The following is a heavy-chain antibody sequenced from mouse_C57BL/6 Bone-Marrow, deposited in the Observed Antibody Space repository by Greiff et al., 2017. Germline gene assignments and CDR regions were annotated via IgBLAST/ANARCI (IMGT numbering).Heavy chain of an antibody. D-gene: IGHD2-1*01. CDR1: GYTFTSYW. CDR2: IYPSDSET. Sequence: QVQLQQPGAELVRPGSSVKLSCKASGYTFTSYWMDWVKQRPGQGLEWIGNIYPSDSETHYNQKFKDKATLTVDKSSSTAYMQLSSLTSEDSAVYYCGRGGKKLPWFAYWGQGTLVTVSA. J-gene: IGHJ3*01. V-gene: IGHV1-61*01. CDR3: GRGGKKLPWFAY.